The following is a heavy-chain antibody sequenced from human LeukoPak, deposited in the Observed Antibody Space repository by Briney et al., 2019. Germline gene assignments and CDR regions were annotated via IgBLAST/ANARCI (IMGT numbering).Heavy chain of an antibody. CDR1: GFAVSSNF. J-gene: IGHJ4*02. CDR2: IYSGGST. V-gene: IGHV3-53*01. Sequence: GGSLRLSCAASGFAVSSNFMSWVRQAPGKGLEWVSVIYSGGSTYYADSVKGRFTISRDNSKNTLYLQMNSLRAEDTAVYYCARSPGDRTYFDHWGQGTLVTVSS. D-gene: IGHD3-10*01. CDR3: ARSPGDRTYFDH.